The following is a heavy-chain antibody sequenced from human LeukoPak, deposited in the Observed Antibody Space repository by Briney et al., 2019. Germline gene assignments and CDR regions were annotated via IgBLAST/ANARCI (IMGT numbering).Heavy chain of an antibody. Sequence: SETLSLTCTVSGGSISSYYWSWIRQPAGKGLEWIGRIYTSGRTNYNPSLQSRVTISVDTSKNQFPLNLSCVAATDTAVYYCARLGADYGVFRVGIMDVWGQGTTVTVSS. CDR3: ARLGADYGVFRVGIMDV. D-gene: IGHD4-17*01. CDR2: IYTSGRT. J-gene: IGHJ6*02. CDR1: GGSISSYY. V-gene: IGHV4-4*07.